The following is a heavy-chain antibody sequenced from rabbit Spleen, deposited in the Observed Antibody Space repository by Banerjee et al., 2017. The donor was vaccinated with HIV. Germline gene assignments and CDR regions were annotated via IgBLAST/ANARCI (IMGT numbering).Heavy chain of an antibody. CDR3: ARDLTDVIGWNFGW. CDR1: GFSFSSRYY. Sequence: QSLEESGGDLVKPGASLTLTCTASGFSFSSRYYMCWVRQAPGKGLEWIGCIGFGSTGNTYYASWAKGRFTISKTSSTTVTLQMTSLTAADTATYFCARDLTDVIGWNFGWWGPGTLVTVS. V-gene: IGHV1S40*01. D-gene: IGHD4-1*01. J-gene: IGHJ6*01. CDR2: IGFGSTGNT.